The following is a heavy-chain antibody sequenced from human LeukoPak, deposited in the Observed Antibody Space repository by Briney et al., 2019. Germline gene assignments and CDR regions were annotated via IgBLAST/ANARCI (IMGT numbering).Heavy chain of an antibody. CDR2: ISGSGGST. J-gene: IGHJ4*02. V-gene: IGHV3-23*01. CDR3: AKGAITMIVVVTPPDY. CDR1: GFTFSSYG. D-gene: IGHD3-22*01. Sequence: GGTLRLSCAASGFTFSSYGMSWVRQAPGKGLEWVSAISGSGGSTYYADSVKGRFTISRDNSKNTLYLQMNSLRAEDTAVYYCAKGAITMIVVVTPPDYWGQGTLVTVSS.